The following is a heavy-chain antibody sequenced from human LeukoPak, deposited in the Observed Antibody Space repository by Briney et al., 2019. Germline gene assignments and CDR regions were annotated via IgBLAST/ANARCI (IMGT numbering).Heavy chain of an antibody. CDR3: AKGLRIQLWLQPIDY. CDR2: IRHDGSNK. Sequence: SGGSLRLSCAASGFPSSIYGMHWVRQAPGKGLECVAFIRHDGSNKYYADSVKGRFTISRDNSKNTQYLQMNSLRAEDTAVYYCAKGLRIQLWLQPIDYWGQGTLVTVSS. CDR1: GFPSSIYG. D-gene: IGHD5-18*01. V-gene: IGHV3-30*02. J-gene: IGHJ4*02.